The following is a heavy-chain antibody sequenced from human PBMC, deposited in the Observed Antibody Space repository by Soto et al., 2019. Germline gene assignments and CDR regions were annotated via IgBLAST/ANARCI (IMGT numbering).Heavy chain of an antibody. J-gene: IGHJ4*02. V-gene: IGHV2-5*02. D-gene: IGHD3-10*01. CDR1: GFSLSTSGVG. Sequence: SGPTVVNPTQTLTLTCTFSGFSLSTSGVGVGWIRQPPGKALEWLALIYWDDNKRYSPSLKSRLTITKDTSKNQVVLTMTNMDRVDTATYHCAHRSGFGELRYWGQGTLVTVSS. CDR3: AHRSGFGELRY. CDR2: IYWDDNK.